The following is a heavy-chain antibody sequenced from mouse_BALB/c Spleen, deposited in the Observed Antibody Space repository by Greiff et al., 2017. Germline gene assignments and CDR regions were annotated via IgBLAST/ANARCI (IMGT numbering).Heavy chain of an antibody. D-gene: IGHD3-1*01. CDR2: IYHGSGST. Sequence: LLQPGSELVRPGASLKLSCTASGFTFTSYCMHWVKQTHGKGLEWIGYIYHGSGSTNYDEKFKSKGTLTVDTSSSTAYMHLSSLTSEDSAVYCGTRGGLPFDYWGQGTTLTVSS. CDR3: TRGGLPFDY. CDR1: GFTFTSYC. J-gene: IGHJ2*01. V-gene: IGHV1S22*01.